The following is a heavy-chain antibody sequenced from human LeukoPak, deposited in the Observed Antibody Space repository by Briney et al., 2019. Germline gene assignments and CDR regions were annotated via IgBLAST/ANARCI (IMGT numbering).Heavy chain of an antibody. CDR1: GYTLTELS. Sequence: ASVKVSCKVSGYTLTELSMHWVRQAPGKGLEWMGGFDPEDGETIYAQKFQGRVTMTTDTSTSTAYMELRSLRSDDTAVYYCARWEYGDYDLGDYWGQGTLVTVSS. J-gene: IGHJ4*02. CDR3: ARWEYGDYDLGDY. V-gene: IGHV1-24*01. CDR2: FDPEDGET. D-gene: IGHD4-17*01.